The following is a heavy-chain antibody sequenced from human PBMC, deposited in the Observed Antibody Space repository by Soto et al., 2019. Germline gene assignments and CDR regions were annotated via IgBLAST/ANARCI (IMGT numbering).Heavy chain of an antibody. D-gene: IGHD2-2*01. CDR3: AREDSIIIPAVSDF. J-gene: IGHJ4*02. CDR1: GFAFNNYG. Sequence: GGSLRLSCTVSGFAFNNYGINWVRQAPGKGLEWVSSISKSDYTYYSDSVKGRFAISRDNAKSSVSLKMNTLRVEDTAVYYCAREDSIIIPAVSDFWGQGTMVTVYS. CDR2: ISKSDYT. V-gene: IGHV3-21*01.